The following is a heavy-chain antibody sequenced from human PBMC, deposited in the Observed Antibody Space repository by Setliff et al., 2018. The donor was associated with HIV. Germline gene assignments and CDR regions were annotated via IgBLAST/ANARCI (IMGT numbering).Heavy chain of an antibody. CDR2: IIPVYGTP. Sequence: SVKVSCKASGYTFSSHAINWVRQAPGQGLEWMGGIIPVYGTPKYAQKMQGRVTITAIESTSTAYMELTSLRSDDTAVYYCARIRGVIADASDIWGQGTMVTVSS. V-gene: IGHV1-69*13. CDR1: GYTFSSHA. D-gene: IGHD3-10*01. J-gene: IGHJ3*02. CDR3: ARIRGVIADASDI.